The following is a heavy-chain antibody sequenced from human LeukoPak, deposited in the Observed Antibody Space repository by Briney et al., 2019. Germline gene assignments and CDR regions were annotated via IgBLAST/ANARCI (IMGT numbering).Heavy chain of an antibody. Sequence: AGGSLRLSCAASGFTFSSYSMNWVRQAPGKGLEWVSGISGSGSDGSTYYADSVKGRFTISRDNSKNTLYLQMNSLRAEDTAVYYCAKYSHDSSGSYDYWGQGTLVTVSS. CDR1: GFTFSSYS. V-gene: IGHV3-23*01. D-gene: IGHD3-22*01. J-gene: IGHJ4*02. CDR3: AKYSHDSSGSYDY. CDR2: ISGSGSDGST.